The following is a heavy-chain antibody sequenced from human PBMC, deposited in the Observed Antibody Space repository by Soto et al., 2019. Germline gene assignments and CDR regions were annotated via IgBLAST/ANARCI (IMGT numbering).Heavy chain of an antibody. V-gene: IGHV3-21*06. CDR1: GFTFSRYG. J-gene: IGHJ5*01. CDR2: ISSSTSYV. Sequence: EVRLVESGGGLVKPGGSLRLSCAASGFTFSRYGMNWLRQAPGKGLEWVASISSSTSYVYYADSVKGRFSTSRDNAKNILYLEMYALRSEDTAIYYCARDPSEGRVGNWFESWGQGTLVTVSS. CDR3: ARDPSEGRVGNWFES.